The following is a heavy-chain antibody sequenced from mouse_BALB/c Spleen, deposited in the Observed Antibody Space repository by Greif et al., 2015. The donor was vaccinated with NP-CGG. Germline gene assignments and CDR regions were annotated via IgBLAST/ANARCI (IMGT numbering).Heavy chain of an antibody. J-gene: IGHJ2*01. CDR3: TRPMIYYGNYPYYFDY. V-gene: IGHV6-6*02. D-gene: IGHD2-1*01. Sequence: EVMLVESGGGLVQPGGSMKLSCVASGFTFSNYWMNWVRQSPEKGLEWVAEIRLKSNNYATHYAESVKGRFTISRVDSKSSVYLQMNNVRAEDTGIYYCTRPMIYYGNYPYYFDYWGQGTTLTVSS. CDR2: IRLKSNNYAT. CDR1: GFTFSNYW.